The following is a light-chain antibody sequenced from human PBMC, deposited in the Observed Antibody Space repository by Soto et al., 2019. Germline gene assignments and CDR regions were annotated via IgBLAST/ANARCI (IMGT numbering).Light chain of an antibody. CDR1: QSVSTN. CDR3: QQYNNWSPVT. CDR2: GAS. Sequence: EIVMTQSPATLSVSPGERATLSCRASQSVSTNLAWYQQKPGQAPRLLIYGASTRATGIPARFSGSGSGTEFTLTISSLQSEDFAFYYCQQYNNWSPVTFGQGTKVEVK. J-gene: IGKJ1*01. V-gene: IGKV3-15*01.